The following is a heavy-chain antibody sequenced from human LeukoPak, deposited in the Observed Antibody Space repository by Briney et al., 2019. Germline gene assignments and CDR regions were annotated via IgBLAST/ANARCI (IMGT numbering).Heavy chain of an antibody. V-gene: IGHV4-30-2*01. CDR1: GGSISSGGYY. Sequence: SQTLSLTCTVSGGSISSGGYYWSWIRQPPGKGLEWIGYIYHSGSTYYNPSLKSRVTISVDRSKNQLSLKLSSVTAADTAVYYCARVSWGEQLAVDYRGQGTLVTVSS. D-gene: IGHD6-6*01. J-gene: IGHJ4*02. CDR2: IYHSGST. CDR3: ARVSWGEQLAVDY.